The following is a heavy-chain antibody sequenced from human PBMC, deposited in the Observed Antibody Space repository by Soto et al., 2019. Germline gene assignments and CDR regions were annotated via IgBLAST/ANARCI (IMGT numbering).Heavy chain of an antibody. V-gene: IGHV3-30*18. CDR1: GFTFNNYG. CDR3: AKDQARAASHGID. Sequence: QVQLVESGGGVVQPGRSLRLSCAASGFTFNNYGMHWARQAPGKGLEWVAAISNDGSDKYYADSVKGRLTISRDNSKNTVFLQMRSLRAEDTAVYYCAKDQARAASHGIDWGQGTMVTVSS. CDR2: ISNDGSDK. J-gene: IGHJ3*01. D-gene: IGHD6-13*01.